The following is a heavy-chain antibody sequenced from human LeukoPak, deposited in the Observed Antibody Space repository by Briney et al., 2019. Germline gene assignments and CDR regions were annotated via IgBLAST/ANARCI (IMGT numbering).Heavy chain of an antibody. CDR3: ARGWASHYFDY. CDR1: GYSISSSNW. J-gene: IGHJ4*02. CDR2: IYYSGST. D-gene: IGHD6-13*01. V-gene: IGHV4-28*03. Sequence: SDTLSLTCAVSGYSISSSNWWGWIRQPPGKGLEWIGYIYYSGSTYYNPSLKSRVTMSVDTSKNQFSLKLSSVTAADTAVYYCARGWASHYFDYWGQGTLVTVSS.